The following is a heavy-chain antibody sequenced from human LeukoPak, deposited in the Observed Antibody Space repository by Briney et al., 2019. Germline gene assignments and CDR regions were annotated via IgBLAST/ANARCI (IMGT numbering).Heavy chain of an antibody. CDR2: ISTYTGNT. Sequence: ASVKVSCKASGYPFTNYGISWVRQAPGQGLEWIGWISTYTGNTKYAQRFQGRVIMTTDTSTSTAYMELRSLRSDDTAVFYCARDFWVRHSAPAPKDLWGQGTLVTVSS. D-gene: IGHD2-2*01. CDR1: GYPFTNYG. CDR3: ARDFWVRHSAPAPKDL. V-gene: IGHV1-18*01. J-gene: IGHJ5*02.